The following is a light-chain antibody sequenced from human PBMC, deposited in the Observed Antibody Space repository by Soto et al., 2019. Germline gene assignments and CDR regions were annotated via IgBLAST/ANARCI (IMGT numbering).Light chain of an antibody. V-gene: IGKV3-11*01. CDR2: DAS. CDR1: QSVSYY. Sequence: EVVLTQFPANLSLSPGESATISCRASQSVSYYLAWYQQKPGQAPRLLIYDASNRAPGIPARFSGSGSGTDFTLTISSLEPEDFAIYYCQQRSNWPALTFGGGTKVEI. J-gene: IGKJ4*01. CDR3: QQRSNWPALT.